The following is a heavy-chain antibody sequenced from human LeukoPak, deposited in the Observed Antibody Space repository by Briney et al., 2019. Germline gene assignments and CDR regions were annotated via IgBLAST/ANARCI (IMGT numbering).Heavy chain of an antibody. CDR3: ARCPRRGQSDDYDI. D-gene: IGHD3-16*01. CDR2: IYASGST. V-gene: IGHV4-4*07. J-gene: IGHJ3*02. Sequence: SETLSLTCTVSGGSISSYYWSWVRQPAGKGLEWIGRIYASGSTYYNPSLKSRVTMSVDTSKNQFSLKLSSVTAADTAVYYCARCPRRGQSDDYDIWGQGTMVTVSS. CDR1: GGSISSYY.